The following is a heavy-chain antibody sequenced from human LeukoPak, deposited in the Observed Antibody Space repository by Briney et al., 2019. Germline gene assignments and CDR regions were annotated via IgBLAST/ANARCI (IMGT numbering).Heavy chain of an antibody. J-gene: IGHJ4*02. V-gene: IGHV3-23*01. CDR3: AKFRGYSYGPIGY. CDR1: GFTFSSYA. CDR2: ISGSGGST. Sequence: GGSLRLSCAASGFTFSSYAMSWVRQAPGKGLEWVSAISGSGGSTFYADSVKGRFTISRDNSKNTLYSQMNSLRAEDTAVYYCAKFRGYSYGPIGYWGQGTLVTVSS. D-gene: IGHD5-18*01.